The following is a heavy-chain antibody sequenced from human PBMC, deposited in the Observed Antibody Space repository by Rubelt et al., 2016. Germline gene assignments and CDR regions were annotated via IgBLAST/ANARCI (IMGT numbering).Heavy chain of an antibody. CDR3: ARAPGVGVAGTDD. CDR2: INPSGGST. J-gene: IGHJ4*02. V-gene: IGHV1-46*01. Sequence: RAAGEGLEWIGIINPSGGSTSYAQKFEGRVTVTRDTSSSTVYMEVSSLRDEDTAVYYCARAPGVGVAGTDDWGQGTLVTVSS. D-gene: IGHD6-19*01.